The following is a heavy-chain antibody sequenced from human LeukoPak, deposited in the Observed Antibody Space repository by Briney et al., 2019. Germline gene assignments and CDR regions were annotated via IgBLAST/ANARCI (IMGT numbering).Heavy chain of an antibody. CDR1: GYTFTGYY. Sequence: ASVKVSYKASGYTFTGYYMHWVRQAPGQGLEWMGWINPNSGGTNYAQKFQGRVTMTRDTSISTAYMELSRLRSDDTAVYYCARGVPGTGKLTHDYWGQGTLVTVSS. D-gene: IGHD2-8*02. CDR2: INPNSGGT. V-gene: IGHV1-2*02. CDR3: ARGVPGTGKLTHDY. J-gene: IGHJ4*02.